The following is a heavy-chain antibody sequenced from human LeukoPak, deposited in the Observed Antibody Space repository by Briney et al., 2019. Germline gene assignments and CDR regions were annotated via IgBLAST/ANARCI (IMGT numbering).Heavy chain of an antibody. Sequence: SETLSLTCAVYGGSFSGYYWSWIRQPPGKGLEWIGEINHSGSTNYNPSLKSRVTISVDTSKNQFSLKLSSVTAADTAVYYCAAKICSSTSCYNNWFDPWGQGTLVTVSS. J-gene: IGHJ5*02. CDR3: AAKICSSTSCYNNWFDP. V-gene: IGHV4-34*01. D-gene: IGHD2-2*02. CDR2: INHSGST. CDR1: GGSFSGYY.